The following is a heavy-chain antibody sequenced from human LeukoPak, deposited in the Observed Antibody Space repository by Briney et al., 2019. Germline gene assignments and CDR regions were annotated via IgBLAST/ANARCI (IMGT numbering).Heavy chain of an antibody. J-gene: IGHJ4*02. V-gene: IGHV3-53*01. Sequence: GGSLRLSCAASGLTVSTSYMSWVRQVPGKGLKWVSLTYSSGSTYYADSVKGRFTISRDHSKNTLYLQMSSLTAADTAVYYCARTSLSGDGYKVGYFDSWGQGTLVTVSS. D-gene: IGHD5-24*01. CDR2: TYSSGST. CDR3: ARTSLSGDGYKVGYFDS. CDR1: GLTVSTSY.